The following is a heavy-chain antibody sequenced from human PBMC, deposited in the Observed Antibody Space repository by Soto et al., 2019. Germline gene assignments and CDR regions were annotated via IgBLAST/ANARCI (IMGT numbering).Heavy chain of an antibody. CDR3: ARDRGSGWPYWYFDL. J-gene: IGHJ2*01. Sequence: ASVKVSCKASGYTSTSYAMHWVRQAPGQRLEWMGWINAGNGNTKYSQKFQGRVTITRDTSASTAYMELSSLRSEDTAVYYCARDRGSGWPYWYFDLWGRGTLVTVSS. CDR1: GYTSTSYA. V-gene: IGHV1-3*01. CDR2: INAGNGNT. D-gene: IGHD6-19*01.